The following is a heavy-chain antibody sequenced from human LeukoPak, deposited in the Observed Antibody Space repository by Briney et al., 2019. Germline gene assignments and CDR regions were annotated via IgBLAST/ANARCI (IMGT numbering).Heavy chain of an antibody. Sequence: GGSLRLSCAASGFTFSNYGMHWVRQAPGKGLEWVAVISYDGSNKYYADSVKGRFTISRDNSKNTLYLQMNSLRAEDTAVYYCAKENDSPSLIANYYYYYGMDVWGQGTTVTVSS. CDR3: AKENDSPSLIANYYYYYGMDV. D-gene: IGHD1-1*01. CDR2: ISYDGSNK. V-gene: IGHV3-30*18. CDR1: GFTFSNYG. J-gene: IGHJ6*02.